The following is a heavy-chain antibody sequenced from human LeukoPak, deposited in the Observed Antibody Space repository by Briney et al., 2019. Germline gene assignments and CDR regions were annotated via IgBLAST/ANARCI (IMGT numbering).Heavy chain of an antibody. J-gene: IGHJ4*02. CDR2: ISSSSSYI. Sequence: GGSLRLSCAASGFTFSSYSMNWVRQAPGKGLEWVSSISSSSSYIYHADSVKGRFTISTDNAKNSLYLQMNSLRAEDTAVYYCAREGYCSSTSCSPDYWGQGTLVTVSS. CDR3: AREGYCSSTSCSPDY. V-gene: IGHV3-21*01. CDR1: GFTFSSYS. D-gene: IGHD2-2*01.